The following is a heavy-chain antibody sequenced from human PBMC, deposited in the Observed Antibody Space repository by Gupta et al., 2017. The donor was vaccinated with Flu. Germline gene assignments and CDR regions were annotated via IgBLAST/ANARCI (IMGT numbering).Heavy chain of an antibody. J-gene: IGHJ6*02. Sequence: QVQLQESGPGLVKPSETLSLTCAVSGYSISSGYYWGWIRQPQGKGLEWIGSIYHSGSTYYNPSLKSRVTISVDTSKNQFSLKLSSVTAADTAVYYCARDRVVAAAGHYYYYGMDVWGQGTTVTVSS. CDR2: IYHSGST. CDR1: GYSISSGYY. D-gene: IGHD6-13*01. CDR3: ARDRVVAAAGHYYYYGMDV. V-gene: IGHV4-38-2*02.